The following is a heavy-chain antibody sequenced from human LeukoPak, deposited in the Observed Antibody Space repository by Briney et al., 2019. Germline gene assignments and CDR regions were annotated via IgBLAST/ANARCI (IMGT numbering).Heavy chain of an antibody. J-gene: IGHJ2*01. V-gene: IGHV1-46*01. CDR1: GYTFTIHY. CDR3: ARCDHFEVAARRDWYFDL. CDR2: INPSGGRT. D-gene: IGHD2-15*01. Sequence: GASVTVSCKASGYTFTIHYMHWVRQAPGQGLEWMGIINPSGGRTRYAQKFQGRVTMTRDMSTSTVYMELSSLRSEDTAVYYCARCDHFEVAARRDWYFDLWGRGTLVTVSS.